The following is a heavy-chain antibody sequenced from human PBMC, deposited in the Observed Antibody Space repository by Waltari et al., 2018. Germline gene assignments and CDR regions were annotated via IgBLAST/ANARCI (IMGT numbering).Heavy chain of an antibody. J-gene: IGHJ6*03. Sequence: QVQLQESGPGLVKPSETLSLTCTVSGGSISSYYWSWIRQPAGKGLEWIGRIYTSGRTNYNPSLKSRGTMSVDTSKNQFSLKLSSVTAADTAVYYCAREIAAPIYYYYMDVWGKGTTVTVSS. V-gene: IGHV4-4*07. CDR1: GGSISSYY. D-gene: IGHD6-6*01. CDR2: IYTSGRT. CDR3: AREIAAPIYYYYMDV.